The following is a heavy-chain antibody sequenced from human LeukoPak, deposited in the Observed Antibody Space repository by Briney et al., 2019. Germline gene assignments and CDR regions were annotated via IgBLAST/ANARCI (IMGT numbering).Heavy chain of an antibody. CDR1: GYTFTSYA. Sequence: GASVKVSCKASGYTFTSYAMHWVRQALGQRLEWMGWINAGNGNTKYSQKFQGRVTMTRNTSISTAYVELSSLRSEDTAVYYCARGAANSYDYWGQGTLVTVSS. D-gene: IGHD6-13*01. CDR3: ARGAANSYDY. CDR2: INAGNGNT. V-gene: IGHV1-3*01. J-gene: IGHJ4*02.